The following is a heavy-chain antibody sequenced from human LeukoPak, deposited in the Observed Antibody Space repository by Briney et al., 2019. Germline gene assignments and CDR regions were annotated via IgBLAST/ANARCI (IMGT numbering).Heavy chain of an antibody. CDR1: GFTFSSYA. CDR3: AKGTGGSRGVTEAGYFDY. V-gene: IGHV3-23*01. J-gene: IGHJ4*02. CDR2: ISGSGGST. D-gene: IGHD3-10*01. Sequence: GGSLRLSCAASGFTFSSYAMSWVRQAPGKGLEWVSAISGSGGSTYYADSVKGRFTISRDNSKNTLYLQMNSLRAEDTAVYYCAKGTGGSRGVTEAGYFDYWGQGTLVTVSS.